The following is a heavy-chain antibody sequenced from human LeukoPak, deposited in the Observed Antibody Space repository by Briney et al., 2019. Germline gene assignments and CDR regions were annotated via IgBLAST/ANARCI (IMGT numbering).Heavy chain of an antibody. CDR3: ARDQTATKQIDY. J-gene: IGHJ4*02. V-gene: IGHV1-46*01. Sequence: ASVKVSCKASGYTFTSYYMHWVRQAPGQGLEWMGIINPSGGSTSYAQKFQGRVTMTRDTSTSTVYMELGSLRSEDTAVYYCARDQTATKQIDYWGQGTLVTVSS. CDR2: INPSGGST. CDR1: GYTFTSYY. D-gene: IGHD5-18*01.